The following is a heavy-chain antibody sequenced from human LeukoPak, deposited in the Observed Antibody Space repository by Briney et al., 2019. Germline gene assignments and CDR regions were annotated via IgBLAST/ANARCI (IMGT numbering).Heavy chain of an antibody. CDR1: GYSISSGYY. CDR2: IYHSGTT. Sequence: SETLSLTCTVSGYSISSGYYWGWIRQPPGKGLEWIGSIYHSGTTYYNPSLKSRVTISVDTSKNQFSLKLSSVTAADTAVYYCARWFIAAAGRDWYFDLWGRGTLVTVSS. D-gene: IGHD6-13*01. J-gene: IGHJ2*01. CDR3: ARWFIAAAGRDWYFDL. V-gene: IGHV4-38-2*02.